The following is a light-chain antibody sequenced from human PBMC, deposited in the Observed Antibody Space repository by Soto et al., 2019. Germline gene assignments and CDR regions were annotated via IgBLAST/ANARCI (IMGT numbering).Light chain of an antibody. CDR2: EVN. V-gene: IGLV2-14*03. Sequence: QSVLTQPASVSGSPGQSVTISCTGASSDVGGSDHVSWYQQHPGKAPKLILYEVNNRPSGVSNRFSGSKSGNTASLIISGLQADDEAEYFCSSYSTTNTLVFGSGTKLT. J-gene: IGLJ1*01. CDR3: SSYSTTNTLV. CDR1: SSDVGGSDH.